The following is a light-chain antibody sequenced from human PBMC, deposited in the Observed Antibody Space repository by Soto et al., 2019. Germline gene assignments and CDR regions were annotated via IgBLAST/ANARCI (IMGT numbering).Light chain of an antibody. V-gene: IGLV2-23*03. CDR2: EGS. Sequence: QSALTQPASVSGSPGQSITISCTGTNSDVGSYNLVSWYQQHPGKAPKLIIYEGSKRPSGVSNRFSGSKSGNTASLTISGLQAEDEADYYCCSYAGSSTFHVVFGGGTKLTVL. CDR3: CSYAGSSTFHVV. CDR1: NSDVGSYNL. J-gene: IGLJ2*01.